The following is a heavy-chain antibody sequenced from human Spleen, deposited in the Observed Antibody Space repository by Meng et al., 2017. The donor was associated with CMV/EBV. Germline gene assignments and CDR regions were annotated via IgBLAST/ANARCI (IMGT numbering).Heavy chain of an antibody. D-gene: IGHD6-19*01. CDR3: ATTAVAGTNDY. Sequence: GESLKISCAASGFTFSSYEMNWVRQAPGKGLEWVAFIRYDGATKHYADSVKGRFTISRDNSKNTLYLQMNSLRAEDTAVYYCATTAVAGTNDYWGQGTLVTVSS. CDR2: IRYDGATK. CDR1: GFTFSSYE. V-gene: IGHV3-30*02. J-gene: IGHJ4*02.